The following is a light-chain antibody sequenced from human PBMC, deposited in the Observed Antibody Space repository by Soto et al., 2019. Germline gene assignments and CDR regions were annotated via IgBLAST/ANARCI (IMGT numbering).Light chain of an antibody. CDR1: QSISSSY. Sequence: EIVLTQSPGTLSLSPGERPTLSCRASQSISSSYLAWYQQKPGQAPRLLIYGASSRATGIPDRFSGSGSGTDFTLTISRLDPEDFAVYYCQQYGSSPYTFGQGTNLEIK. J-gene: IGKJ2*01. CDR3: QQYGSSPYT. V-gene: IGKV3-20*01. CDR2: GAS.